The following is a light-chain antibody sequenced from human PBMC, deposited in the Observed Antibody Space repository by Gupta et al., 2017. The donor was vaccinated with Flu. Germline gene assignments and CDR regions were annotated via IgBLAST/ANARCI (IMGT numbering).Light chain of an antibody. CDR1: SSDVGGYNY. CDR2: EVR. CDR3: SSYTSSSPLV. V-gene: IGLV2-14*01. J-gene: IGLJ1*01. Sequence: QSALTQPASVSGSPGQSITISCTGTSSDVGGYNYVSWYQQHPDKAPKLMIYEVRNRPSGVSNRFSGSKSGNTASLTISGLQAEDEGDYYCSSYTSSSPLVFGTGTKVTVL.